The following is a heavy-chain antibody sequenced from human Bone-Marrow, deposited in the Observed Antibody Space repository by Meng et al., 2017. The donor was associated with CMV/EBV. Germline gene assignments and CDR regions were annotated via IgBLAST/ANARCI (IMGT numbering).Heavy chain of an antibody. D-gene: IGHD3-3*01. CDR3: ARAPGGYDFWSGYYHAEYFQH. CDR2: IYYSGST. CDR1: GGYS. J-gene: IGHJ1*01. Sequence: GGYSWSWLRQHPGKGLEWIGYIYYSGSTYYNPSLKSRVTISVDTSKNQFSLKLSSVTAADTAVYYCARAPGGYDFWSGYYHAEYFQHWGQGTLVTVSS. V-gene: IGHV4-31*02.